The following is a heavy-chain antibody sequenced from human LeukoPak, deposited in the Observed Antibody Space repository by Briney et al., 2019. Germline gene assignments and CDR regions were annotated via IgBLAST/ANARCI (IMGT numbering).Heavy chain of an antibody. V-gene: IGHV3-23*01. CDR3: ARGHYSRKRPYYFDY. CDR1: GFTFSSYA. J-gene: IGHJ4*02. D-gene: IGHD4-11*01. Sequence: PGGSLRLSCAASGFTFSSYAMSWVRQAPGKGLEWVSAISGSGGSTYYADSVKGRFTISRDNAKSSIYLQMNSLRSEDTAVYYCARGHYSRKRPYYFDYWGQGTLVTVSS. CDR2: ISGSGGST.